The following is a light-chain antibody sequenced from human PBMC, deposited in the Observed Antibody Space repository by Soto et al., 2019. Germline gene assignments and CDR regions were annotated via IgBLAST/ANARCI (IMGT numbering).Light chain of an antibody. CDR1: NSDIGSYNY. J-gene: IGLJ1*01. V-gene: IGLV2-14*01. CDR3: SSFTSSNTLPYV. CDR2: EVN. Sequence: QSALTQPASVSGSSGQSITISCSGTNSDIGSYNYVSWYQQHPGKAPKLIVFEVNNRPSGISDRFSGSKSGSTASLTISGLQTEDEAVYYCSSFTSSNTLPYVFGTGTKVTVL.